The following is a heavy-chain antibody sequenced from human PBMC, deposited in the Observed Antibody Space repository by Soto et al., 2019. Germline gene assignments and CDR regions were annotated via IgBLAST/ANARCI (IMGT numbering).Heavy chain of an antibody. J-gene: IGHJ6*03. CDR3: ARHCCSGGSCYSYYYYYYMDV. Sequence: SETLSVTCAVSVCSISSSGYCWGWIRQPPWKGLEWIGSIYYSGSTYYNPSLKSRVTISVDTSKNQFSLKLSSVTAADTAVYYCARHCCSGGSCYSYYYYYYMDVWGKGTAVS. CDR1: VCSISSSGYC. D-gene: IGHD2-15*01. CDR2: IYYSGST. V-gene: IGHV4-39*01.